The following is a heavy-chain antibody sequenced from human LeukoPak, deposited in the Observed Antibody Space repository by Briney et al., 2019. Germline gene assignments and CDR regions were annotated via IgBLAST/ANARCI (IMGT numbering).Heavy chain of an antibody. V-gene: IGHV3-30*02. Sequence: GGSLRLSCAASGFTFNHYDMHWVRHSPGKGLEWVAFIRYNGNNQYYADSVKGRFTISRDNSKNTLYLQMNSLKGDDTAVYYCAKDSAFYYIDVWGKGATVIISS. CDR1: GFTFNHYD. D-gene: IGHD3-10*01. CDR2: IRYNGNNQ. J-gene: IGHJ6*03. CDR3: AKDSAFYYIDV.